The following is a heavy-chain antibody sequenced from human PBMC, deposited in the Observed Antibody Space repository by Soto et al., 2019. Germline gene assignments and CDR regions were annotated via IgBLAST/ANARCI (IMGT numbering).Heavy chain of an antibody. V-gene: IGHV3-30-3*01. Sequence: QVQLVESGGGVVQPGRSLRLSCAASGFTFSSYAMHWVRQAPGKGLEWVAIISYDGSNKYYADSLKGRFTISRDNSKSTLLVKMNSLRDEDTVVYYCARMDGSGYYGSYFDYWGQGTLVTVSS. CDR1: GFTFSSYA. CDR3: ARMDGSGYYGSYFDY. CDR2: ISYDGSNK. D-gene: IGHD3-22*01. J-gene: IGHJ4*02.